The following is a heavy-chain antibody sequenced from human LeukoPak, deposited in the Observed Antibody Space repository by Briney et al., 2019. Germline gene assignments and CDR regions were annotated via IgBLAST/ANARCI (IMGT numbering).Heavy chain of an antibody. CDR3: AAGNYYDSSGYYPYAFDI. CDR1: GFIFSRSA. J-gene: IGHJ3*02. V-gene: IGHV1-58*01. D-gene: IGHD3-22*01. CDR2: IVVGSGNT. Sequence: SVKVSCKASGFIFSRSAVQWVRQARGQRLEWIGRIVVGSGNTNYAQKFQERVTMTRDMSTGTAYMELSSLRSEDTAVYYCAAGNYYDSSGYYPYAFDIWGQGTVVSVSS.